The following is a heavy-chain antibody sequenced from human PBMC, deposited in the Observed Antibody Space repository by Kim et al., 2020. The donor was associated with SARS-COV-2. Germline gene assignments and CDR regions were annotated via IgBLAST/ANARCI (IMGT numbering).Heavy chain of an antibody. Sequence: GGSLRLSCAASGFTFSSYAMSWVRQAPGKGLEWVSAISGSGGSTYYADSVKGRFTISRDNSKNTLYLQMNSLRAEDTAVYYCAKDSYSSGSVDAFDTWGQGKMVTVSS. CDR1: GFTFSSYA. D-gene: IGHD6-19*01. V-gene: IGHV3-23*01. J-gene: IGHJ3*02. CDR2: ISGSGGST. CDR3: AKDSYSSGSVDAFDT.